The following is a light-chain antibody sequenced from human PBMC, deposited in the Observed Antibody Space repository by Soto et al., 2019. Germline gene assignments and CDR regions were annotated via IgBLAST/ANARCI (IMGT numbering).Light chain of an antibody. V-gene: IGKV3-20*01. J-gene: IGKJ1*01. Sequence: EIVLTQSPATLSLSPGERATLSCRASQSVSSNLAWYQQKPGQAPRLLIYGASSRATGISDRFSGSGSGTDFTLTISRLEPEDFAVYYCHQYGSSSWTLGQGTKVDIK. CDR1: QSVSSN. CDR3: HQYGSSSWT. CDR2: GAS.